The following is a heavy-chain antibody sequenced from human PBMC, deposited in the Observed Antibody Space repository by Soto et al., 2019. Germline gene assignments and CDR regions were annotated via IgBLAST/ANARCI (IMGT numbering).Heavy chain of an antibody. CDR1: GGTSTIYT. CDR2: IVPMLGIT. V-gene: IGHV1-69*08. J-gene: IGHJ4*02. D-gene: IGHD1-26*01. CDR3: ATEKYGAGRVGVYD. Sequence: QVPLVKSGAELKKPGSSVKVSCEASGGTSTIYTITWVRQAPGQGLAWMGRIVPMLGITNYARNFQDRLTITADQSKGTVYMELSSLRFEDPALYYCATEKYGAGRVGVYDWGQGTQVTVSS.